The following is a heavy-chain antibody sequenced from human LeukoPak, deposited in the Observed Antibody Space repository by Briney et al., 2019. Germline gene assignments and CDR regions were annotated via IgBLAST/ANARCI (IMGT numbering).Heavy chain of an antibody. J-gene: IGHJ4*02. CDR2: IYENGGTT. D-gene: IGHD4-11*01. V-gene: IGHV3-23*01. CDR3: AKGGTTAWTAVDY. Sequence: GGSLRLSCVGSGFTFRSHAMSWVRQAPEKGLEFVSGIYENGGTTYYADSAKGRFTISRDNSENTLYLQMNSLRADDTALYYCAKGGTTAWTAVDYWGQGTLVTVSS. CDR1: GFTFRSHA.